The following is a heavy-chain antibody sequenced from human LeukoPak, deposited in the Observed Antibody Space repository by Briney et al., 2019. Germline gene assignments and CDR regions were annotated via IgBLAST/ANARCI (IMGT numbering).Heavy chain of an antibody. V-gene: IGHV1-18*01. D-gene: IGHD3-3*01. Sequence: ASVKVSCKASGYTFTSYGISWVRQAPGQGLEWMGWISAYNGNTNYAQKLQDRVTMTTDTSTSTAYMELRSLRSDDTAVYYCARATIFRVVIPTSNWGQGTLVTVSS. CDR1: GYTFTSYG. CDR3: ARATIFRVVIPTSN. J-gene: IGHJ4*02. CDR2: ISAYNGNT.